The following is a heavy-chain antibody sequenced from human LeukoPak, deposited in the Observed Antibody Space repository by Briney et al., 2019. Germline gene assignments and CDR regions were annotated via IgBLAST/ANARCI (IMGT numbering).Heavy chain of an antibody. J-gene: IGHJ6*03. V-gene: IGHV3-7*01. Sequence: GGSLRLSCAASEFTVSSYWMSWVRQAPGKGLEWVANIKQDGSEKYYVDAVKGRFTISRDTVKNLLLLQMNSLRAEDTAVYYCARRYYDSSGYSLSYYYYMDVWGKGTTVTVSS. CDR2: IKQDGSEK. CDR1: EFTVSSYW. D-gene: IGHD3-22*01. CDR3: ARRYYDSSGYSLSYYYYMDV.